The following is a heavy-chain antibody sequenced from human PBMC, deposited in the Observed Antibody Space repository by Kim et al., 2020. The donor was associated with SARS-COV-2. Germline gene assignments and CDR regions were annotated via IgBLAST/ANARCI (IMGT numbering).Heavy chain of an antibody. J-gene: IGHJ4*02. V-gene: IGHV3-23*01. CDR2: IYDSDSSP. Sequence: GGSLRLSCAASGFTFSYYAMRWVRQAPGKGLEWVSGIYDSDSSPFYANSVKGRFTISRDNSKNTLYLQMNNLRADDTAIYYCAIGFSGTPNASMSGSGSWGKGTMVTVSS. CDR1: GFTFSYYA. D-gene: IGHD5-18*01. CDR3: AIGFSGTPNASMSGSGS.